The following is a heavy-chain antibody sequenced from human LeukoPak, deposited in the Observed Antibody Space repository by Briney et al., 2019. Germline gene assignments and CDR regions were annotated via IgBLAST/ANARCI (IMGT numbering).Heavy chain of an antibody. CDR3: ARGAPYYYDSSGYLFDY. CDR2: IYYSGST. D-gene: IGHD3-22*01. J-gene: IGHJ4*02. Sequence: SETLSLTCTVSGGSINSYYWSWIRQPPGKGLEWIGYIYYSGSTNYNPSLKSRVTISVDTSRNQFSLKLSSVTAADTAVYYCARGAPYYYDSSGYLFDYWGQGTLVTVSS. CDR1: GGSINSYY. V-gene: IGHV4-59*01.